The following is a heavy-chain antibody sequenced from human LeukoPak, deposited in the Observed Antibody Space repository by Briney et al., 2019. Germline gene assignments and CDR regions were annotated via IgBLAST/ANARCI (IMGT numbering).Heavy chain of an antibody. Sequence: PGGSLRLSCAASGFTFSSYSMNWVRQAPGKGLEWVSSISSSSSYIYYADSVKGRFTISRDNAKNSLYLQMNSLRAEDTAVYYCARNGGWIDAFDIWGQGTMVTVSS. CDR3: ARNGGWIDAFDI. J-gene: IGHJ3*02. CDR2: ISSSSSYI. CDR1: GFTFSSYS. D-gene: IGHD2-2*03. V-gene: IGHV3-21*01.